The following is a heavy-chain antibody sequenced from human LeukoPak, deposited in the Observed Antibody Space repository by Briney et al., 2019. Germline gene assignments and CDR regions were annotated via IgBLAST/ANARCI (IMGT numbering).Heavy chain of an antibody. D-gene: IGHD5-18*01. Sequence: PSETLSLTCTVSGGSISSYYWSWIRQPPGKGLEWVGYIYYSGSTNYNPSPKSRVTISVDTSKNQFSLKLSSVTAADTAVYYCAGGYSYGGPSFDYWGQGTLVTVSS. J-gene: IGHJ4*02. CDR2: IYYSGST. V-gene: IGHV4-59*01. CDR3: AGGYSYGGPSFDY. CDR1: GGSISSYY.